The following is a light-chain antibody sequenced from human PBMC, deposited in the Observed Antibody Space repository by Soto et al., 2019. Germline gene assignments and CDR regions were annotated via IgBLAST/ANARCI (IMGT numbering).Light chain of an antibody. CDR2: DAS. CDR1: QTINNNY. V-gene: IGKV3-20*01. CDR3: QQYGDSVRT. J-gene: IGKJ1*01. Sequence: EIVLTQSPGTLSLSPGERATLSCRASQTINNNYLAWYQQKLGQAPRLLIYDASTRATGIPDRFSGGGSRKDFTLTISRLEPDDFAVYYCQQYGDSVRTFGQGTKVEIK.